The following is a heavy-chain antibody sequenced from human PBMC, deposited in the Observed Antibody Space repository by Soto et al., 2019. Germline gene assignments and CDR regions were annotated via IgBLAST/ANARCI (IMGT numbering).Heavy chain of an antibody. CDR3: AKDRNYPRDQFHY. Sequence: GGSLRLSCEASGLTVATNSFIWVRQAPGKGLEWVSAISANGQGIYYADSVRGRFTISRDNSKNTIFLHMDSLRAEDTAVYYCAKDRNYPRDQFHYWGQGTLVTVSS. CDR2: ISANGQGI. CDR1: GLTVATNS. J-gene: IGHJ4*02. V-gene: IGHV3-23*01. D-gene: IGHD1-7*01.